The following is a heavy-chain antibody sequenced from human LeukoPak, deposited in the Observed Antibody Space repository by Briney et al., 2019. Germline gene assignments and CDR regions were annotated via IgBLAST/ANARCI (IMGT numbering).Heavy chain of an antibody. V-gene: IGHV3-21*01. CDR1: GFTFSSYS. D-gene: IGHD2-2*02. CDR2: INSSSSYI. J-gene: IGHJ1*01. CDR3: ARDPTTDCSSTSCYTSEYFQH. Sequence: GGSLRLSCAASGFTFSSYSMNWVRQAPGKGLEWVSSINSSSSYIYYAHSVKGRFTISRDNAKHSLYLQMNSLRAEDTAVYYCARDPTTDCSSTSCYTSEYFQHWGQGTLVTVSS.